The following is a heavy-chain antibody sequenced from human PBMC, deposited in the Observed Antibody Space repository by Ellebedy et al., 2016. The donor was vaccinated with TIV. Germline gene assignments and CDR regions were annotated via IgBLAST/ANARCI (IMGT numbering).Heavy chain of an antibody. CDR3: ARGYYYDRSEFDY. CDR1: GFTFSSYA. V-gene: IGHV3-30*04. Sequence: GGSLRLXXAASGFTFSSYAMHWVRQAPGKGLEWVAVISYDGSNKYYADSVKGRFTISRDNSKNTLYLQMNSLRAEDTAVYYCARGYYYDRSEFDYWGQGTLVTVSS. J-gene: IGHJ4*02. CDR2: ISYDGSNK. D-gene: IGHD3-22*01.